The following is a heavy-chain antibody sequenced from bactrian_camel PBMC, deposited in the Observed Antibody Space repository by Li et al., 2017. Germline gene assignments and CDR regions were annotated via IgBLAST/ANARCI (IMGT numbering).Heavy chain of an antibody. D-gene: IGHD1*01. CDR2: IDSYGTP. CDR3: ATSYKLRRLYEYAS. CDR1: EKTSSNYC. J-gene: IGHJ4*01. Sequence: HVQLVESGGGLVQPGGSLRLSCIASEKTSSNYCMGWFRQAPGKEREGVASIDSYGTPRYADSVKGRFTISRDNAKNTVYLQMNSLKSEDTALYYCATSYKLRRLYEYASCGQGTQVTVS. V-gene: IGHV3S53*01.